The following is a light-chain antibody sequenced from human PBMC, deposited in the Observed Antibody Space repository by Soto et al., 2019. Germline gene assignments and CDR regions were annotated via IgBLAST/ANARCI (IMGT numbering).Light chain of an antibody. Sequence: GDRVTITCRASPSIGTYLNWYQHKLGKAPKLLIYAASSLQGGVPSRFTGSGSGTDFTLTINSLQPEDFATYFCQQSYSIPITFGQGTRLEIK. CDR1: PSIGTY. CDR2: AAS. J-gene: IGKJ5*01. CDR3: QQSYSIPIT. V-gene: IGKV1-39*01.